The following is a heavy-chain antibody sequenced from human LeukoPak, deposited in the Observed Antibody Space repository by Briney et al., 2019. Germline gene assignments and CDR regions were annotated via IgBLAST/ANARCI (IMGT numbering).Heavy chain of an antibody. V-gene: IGHV3-21*05. Sequence: GGSLRLSCAASGFTFSSYSMNWARQAPGKGLEWVSYISSSSSYIYYADSVKGRFTISRDNSKNTLYLQMNSLRAEDTAVYYCARRAGGYSHPYDYWGQGTLVTVSS. CDR2: ISSSSSYI. J-gene: IGHJ4*02. D-gene: IGHD4-23*01. CDR1: GFTFSSYS. CDR3: ARRAGGYSHPYDY.